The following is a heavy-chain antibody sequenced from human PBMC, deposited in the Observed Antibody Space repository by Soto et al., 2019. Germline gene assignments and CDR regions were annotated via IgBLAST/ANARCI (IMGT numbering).Heavy chain of an antibody. Sequence: GGSLRLSCAASGFTFSSYAMSWVRQAPGKGLEWVSSISGSGGRIYYADSVKGRFTISRDNSKNKMFLQMSGLGAEDTAIYYWAKFACWAGGSCSVYFDYWGKGALVTVSS. D-gene: IGHD2-15*01. CDR3: AKFACWAGGSCSVYFDY. CDR1: GFTFSSYA. J-gene: IGHJ4*02. V-gene: IGHV3-23*01. CDR2: ISGSGGRI.